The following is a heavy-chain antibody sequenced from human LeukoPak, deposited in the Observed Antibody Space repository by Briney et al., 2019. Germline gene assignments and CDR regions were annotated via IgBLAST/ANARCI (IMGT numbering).Heavy chain of an antibody. Sequence: SETLSLTCTVSGGSISSGDYYWSWIRQPPGKGREWIGYIYYSGSTYYNPSLKSRVTISVDTSKNQFSLKLSSVTAAYTAVYYCARDRGGATWFDYWGQGTLVTVSS. CDR1: GGSISSGDYY. CDR2: IYYSGST. D-gene: IGHD1-26*01. CDR3: ARDRGGATWFDY. J-gene: IGHJ4*02. V-gene: IGHV4-30-4*08.